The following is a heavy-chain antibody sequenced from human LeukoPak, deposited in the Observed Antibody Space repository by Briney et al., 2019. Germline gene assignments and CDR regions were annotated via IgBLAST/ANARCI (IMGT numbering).Heavy chain of an antibody. J-gene: IGHJ6*02. CDR3: ARDQVSRDTAMVPYYYYGMDV. V-gene: IGHV1-69*13. CDR2: IIPTFGTA. Sequence: SVKVSCKASGGTFSSYAISWVRQAPGQGLEWMGGIIPTFGTANYAQKFQGRVTITADESTSTAYMELSSLRSEDTAVYYCARDQVSRDTAMVPYYYYGMDVWGQGTTVTVSS. CDR1: GGTFSSYA. D-gene: IGHD5-18*01.